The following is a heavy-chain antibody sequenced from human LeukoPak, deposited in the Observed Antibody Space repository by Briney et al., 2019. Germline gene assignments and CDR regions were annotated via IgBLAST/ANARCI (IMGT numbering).Heavy chain of an antibody. Sequence: SETLSLTCAVYGGSFSGYYWSWIRQPPGKGLEWIGEINHSGSTNYNPSLKSRVTISVDTSKNQFSLKLSSVTAADTAVYYCVRDSFPGYWGQGTLVTVSS. CDR2: INHSGST. CDR3: VRDSFPGY. V-gene: IGHV4-34*01. CDR1: GGSFSGYY. J-gene: IGHJ4*02. D-gene: IGHD2-21*01.